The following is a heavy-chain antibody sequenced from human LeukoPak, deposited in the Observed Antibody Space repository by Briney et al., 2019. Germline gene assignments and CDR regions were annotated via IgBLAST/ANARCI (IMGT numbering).Heavy chain of an antibody. CDR1: GGTFSSYT. CDR3: AGQLWTNYNWFDP. V-gene: IGHV1-69*02. Sequence: SVKISCKTSGGTFSSYTISWVRQAPGQGLEWMGRIIPLLGIANYAQKFLGRVTITADKSTSTAYMERSSLRSEDTAVYYCAGQLWTNYNWFDPWGQGTLVTVSS. CDR2: IIPLLGIA. D-gene: IGHD5-18*01. J-gene: IGHJ5*02.